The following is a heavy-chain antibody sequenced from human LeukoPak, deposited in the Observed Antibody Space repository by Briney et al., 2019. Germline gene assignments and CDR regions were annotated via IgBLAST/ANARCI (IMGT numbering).Heavy chain of an antibody. Sequence: ASVKVSCKAPGYTFTGYYINWVRQAPGQGLEWMGWINPNSGGTNYAHKFQGRVTMTRDTSINTAYMELSRLRSDDTAVYYCARAEYYDILTGYSSYYYYYYMDVWGKGTTVTVSS. CDR2: INPNSGGT. V-gene: IGHV1-2*07. D-gene: IGHD3-9*01. CDR3: ARAEYYDILTGYSSYYYYYYMDV. CDR1: GYTFTGYY. J-gene: IGHJ6*03.